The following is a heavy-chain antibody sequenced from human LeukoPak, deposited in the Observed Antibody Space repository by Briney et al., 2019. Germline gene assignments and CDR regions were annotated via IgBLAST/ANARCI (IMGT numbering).Heavy chain of an antibody. Sequence: GRSLRLSCAASGFTFSSYVVVWVRQAPGKGLEWVAGISYDGNYKYYVDSVKGRFTISRDNSKSTLYLKMNSLRAGDTAIYYCARGNYGGDEGYYYYYGMDVWGQGTTVTVSS. J-gene: IGHJ6*02. CDR2: ISYDGNYK. V-gene: IGHV3-30*03. CDR3: ARGNYGGDEGYYYYYGMDV. D-gene: IGHD4-23*01. CDR1: GFTFSSYV.